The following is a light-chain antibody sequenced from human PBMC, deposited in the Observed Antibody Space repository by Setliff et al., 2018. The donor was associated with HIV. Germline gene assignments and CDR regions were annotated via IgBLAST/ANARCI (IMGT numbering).Light chain of an antibody. CDR2: DNN. J-gene: IGLJ1*01. CDR3: QSHDSSLSGYV. CDR1: SSNIGASYD. V-gene: IGLV1-40*01. Sequence: QSVLTQPPSVSGAPGQRLTISCTGGSSNIGASYDVHWYQQFPGTAPKLLIYDNNNRPSGVPDRFSGSKSGTSASLAITGLQAEDEADYYCQSHDSSLSGYVFGTGTKVTVL.